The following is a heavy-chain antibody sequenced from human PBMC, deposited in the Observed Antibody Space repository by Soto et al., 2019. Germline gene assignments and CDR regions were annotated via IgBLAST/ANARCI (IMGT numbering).Heavy chain of an antibody. CDR2: LSAYNGNT. D-gene: IGHD3-9*01. CDR3: ARARSALVTEGQDAFAI. J-gene: IGHJ3*02. Sequence: QVQLVQSGAEVKKPGASVKVSCKASGYTFTSYGIIWVRQAPGQGLEWMGWLSAYNGNTNYAQKLHGRVTMTTDTTTSTAYMQLRSMSSAATAVYYCARARSALVTEGQDAFAIWGQVKMVNVSS. V-gene: IGHV1-18*01. CDR1: GYTFTSYG.